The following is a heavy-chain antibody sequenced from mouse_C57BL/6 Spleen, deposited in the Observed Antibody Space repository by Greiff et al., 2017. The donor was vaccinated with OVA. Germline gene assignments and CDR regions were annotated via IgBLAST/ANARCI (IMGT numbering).Heavy chain of an antibody. Sequence: EVQVVESGGGLVKPGGSLKLSCAASGFTFSDYGMHWVRQAPEKGLEWVAYISSGSSTIYYADTVKGRCTISRDNAKNTLFLQMTSLRSEDTAMYYCARMVTRYAMDYWGQGTSVTVSS. CDR1: GFTFSDYG. V-gene: IGHV5-17*01. CDR3: ARMVTRYAMDY. J-gene: IGHJ4*01. CDR2: ISSGSSTI. D-gene: IGHD2-2*01.